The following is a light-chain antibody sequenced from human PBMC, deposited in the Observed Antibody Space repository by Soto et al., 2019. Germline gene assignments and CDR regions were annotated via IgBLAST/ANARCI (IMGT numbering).Light chain of an antibody. V-gene: IGKV3-20*01. CDR2: GAS. CDR3: QQYSSSRT. CDR1: QSVSSSY. Sequence: EILLTQSPGTLSLSPGERATLSCRASQSVSSSYLAWYQQKPGQAPRLLIYGASSRATGIPDRFSGSGSGTAFTLTIIRLEPEDFALYYCQQYSSSRTFGQGTKVDIK. J-gene: IGKJ1*01.